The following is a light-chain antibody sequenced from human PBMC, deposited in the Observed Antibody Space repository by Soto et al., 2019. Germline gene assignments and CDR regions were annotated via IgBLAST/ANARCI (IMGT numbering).Light chain of an antibody. V-gene: IGKV3D-20*01. CDR1: QSVSSSY. CDR3: QQYGSLPFT. CDR2: DTS. Sequence: IVWTQSPATLSFSPEERATLSCAASQSVSSSYLAWYYQKPGLAPMLLIYDTSSRATGIPDRFSGSGSVTDFTLAISRLEPEDFAVYYCQQYGSLPFTSGGGTKVEIK. J-gene: IGKJ4*01.